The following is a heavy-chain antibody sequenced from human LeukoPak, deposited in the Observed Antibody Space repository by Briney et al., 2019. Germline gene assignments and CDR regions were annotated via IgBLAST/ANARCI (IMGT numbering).Heavy chain of an antibody. CDR1: GDSFSKYY. V-gene: IGHV4-4*07. J-gene: IGHJ5*02. D-gene: IGHD3-10*01. Sequence: SETLSLTCSVSGDSFSKYYWSWIRQSAERGLEWIGRIYYSGSTNYNSSLKSRVTMSIDTSKNQFSLKLSSVTAADTALYYCAGISVTGGDWFDPWGQGTLVTVSS. CDR3: AGISVTGGDWFDP. CDR2: IYYSGST.